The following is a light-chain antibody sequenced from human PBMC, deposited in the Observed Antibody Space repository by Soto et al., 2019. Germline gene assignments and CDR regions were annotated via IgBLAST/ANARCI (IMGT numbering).Light chain of an antibody. CDR3: CSYAGGYTLGV. CDR2: DDT. CDR1: NSDVGGYNY. V-gene: IGLV2-11*01. Sequence: QSALAQPRSVSGSPGQSVTISCTGTNSDVGGYNYVSWYQQHPGKAPKLMIYDDTKRPSGVPDRFSGSKSGNTASLTISGLQADDEADYYCCSYAGGYTLGVFGGGTQLTVL. J-gene: IGLJ2*01.